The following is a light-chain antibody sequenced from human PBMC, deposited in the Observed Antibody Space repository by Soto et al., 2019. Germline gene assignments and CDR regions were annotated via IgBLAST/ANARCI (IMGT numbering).Light chain of an antibody. CDR2: HSS. CDR3: QQYHTWPPSTT. V-gene: IGKV3D-15*01. J-gene: IGKJ5*01. CDR1: QSVSSH. Sequence: EIIMTQSPATLSVSPGERATLSCRATQSVSSHLAWYQQKNGQAPRLLIYHSSSRATGIPARFSGSGSGTEFSLAISSLQSEDFAGYYCQQYHTWPPSTTFGQGTRLEIK.